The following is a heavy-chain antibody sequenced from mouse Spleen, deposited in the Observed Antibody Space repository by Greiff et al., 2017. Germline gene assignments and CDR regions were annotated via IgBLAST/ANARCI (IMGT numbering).Heavy chain of an antibody. CDR1: GYTFTGYW. Sequence: VQLQQSGAELMKPGASVKLSCKATGYTFTGYWIEWVKQRPGHGLEWIGEILPGSGSTNYNEKFKSKATLTVDKSSSTAYMQLSSLTSEDSAVYYCARPYGYSYAMDYWGQGTSVTVSS. D-gene: IGHD2-2*01. J-gene: IGHJ4*01. CDR3: ARPYGYSYAMDY. V-gene: IGHV1-9*01. CDR2: ILPGSGST.